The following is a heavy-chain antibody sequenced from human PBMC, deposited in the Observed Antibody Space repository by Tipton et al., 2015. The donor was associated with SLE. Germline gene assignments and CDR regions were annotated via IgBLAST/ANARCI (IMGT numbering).Heavy chain of an antibody. D-gene: IGHD1-1*01. CDR1: GGSISSHS. V-gene: IGHV4-59*11. Sequence: TLSLTCTVSGGSISSHSWSWIRQPPGKGLEWIGQIFHSGGPNYNPSLKTRVSISVDTSKNQFSLRLTSVTAADTAIYYCAKEDKQLRGFADGPDGMDVWGQGTTVSVSS. J-gene: IGHJ6*02. CDR2: IFHSGGP. CDR3: AKEDKQLRGFADGPDGMDV.